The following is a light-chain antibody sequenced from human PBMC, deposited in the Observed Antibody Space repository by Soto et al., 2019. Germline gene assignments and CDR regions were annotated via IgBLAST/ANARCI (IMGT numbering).Light chain of an antibody. CDR2: DAS. V-gene: IGKV3-15*01. CDR1: QSVGRK. Sequence: EIEMTQSPATLSVSPGERATLSCRSSQSVGRKLAWYQQKPGQAPRLLIYDASNRAMGVPARFSGSGSGTACSLTSSSLQSEVVAVYHWQQDDFWRPWTFGQGTKVEI. J-gene: IGKJ1*01. CDR3: QQDDFWRPWT.